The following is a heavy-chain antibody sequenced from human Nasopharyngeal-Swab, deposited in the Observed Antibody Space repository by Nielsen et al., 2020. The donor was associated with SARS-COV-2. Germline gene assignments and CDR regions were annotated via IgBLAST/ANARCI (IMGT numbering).Heavy chain of an antibody. CDR3: ARVNLGMIVVVEDY. J-gene: IGHJ4*02. D-gene: IGHD3-22*01. Sequence: ASVKVSCKASGYTFTSYAMHWVRQAPGQRLEWMGWINAGNGNTKYSQKFQGRVTITRGTSASTAYMELSSLRSEDTAVYYCARVNLGMIVVVEDYWGQGTLVTVSS. CDR2: INAGNGNT. V-gene: IGHV1-3*01. CDR1: GYTFTSYA.